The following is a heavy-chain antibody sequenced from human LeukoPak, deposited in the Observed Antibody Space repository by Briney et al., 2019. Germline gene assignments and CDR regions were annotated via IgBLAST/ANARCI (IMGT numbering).Heavy chain of an antibody. CDR1: GFTFSDYY. Sequence: QTGGSLRLSCAASGFTFSDYYMSWIRQAPGKGLEWVANIKQDGSEIYYVDSVKGRFTISRDNAKNSLYLQMNSLRVEDTAVYYCARMIVGAAPRFGDYWGQGTLVTVSS. V-gene: IGHV3-7*01. D-gene: IGHD1-26*01. CDR3: ARMIVGAAPRFGDY. CDR2: IKQDGSEI. J-gene: IGHJ4*02.